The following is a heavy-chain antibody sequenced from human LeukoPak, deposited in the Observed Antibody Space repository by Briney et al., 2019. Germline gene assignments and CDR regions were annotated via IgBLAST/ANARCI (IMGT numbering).Heavy chain of an antibody. J-gene: IGHJ4*02. CDR1: GFTFDDYA. CDR2: ISGDGGST. V-gene: IGHV3-43*02. CDR3: AKAHPSRLSPRVLDY. Sequence: GGSLRLSCAASGFTFDDYAMHWVRQAPGKGLEWVSLISGDGGSTYYADSVKGRFTISRDNSKNSLYLQMNSLRTEDTALYYCAKAHPSRLSPRVLDYWGQGTLVTASS. D-gene: IGHD3-16*02.